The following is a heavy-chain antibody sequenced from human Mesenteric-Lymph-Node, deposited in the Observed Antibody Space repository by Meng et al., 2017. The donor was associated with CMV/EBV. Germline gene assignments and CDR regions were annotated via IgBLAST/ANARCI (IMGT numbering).Heavy chain of an antibody. J-gene: IGHJ4*02. CDR1: GGSFSGYY. V-gene: IGHV4-34*01. CDR2: INHSGST. CDR3: ARQGSKFDY. Sequence: SQTLSLTCAVYGGSFSGYYWSWIRQPPGKGLGWIGEINHSGSTNYNPSLKSRVTISVDTSKNQFSLKLSSVTAADTAVYYCARQGSKFDYWGQGTLVTVSS. D-gene: IGHD4-11*01.